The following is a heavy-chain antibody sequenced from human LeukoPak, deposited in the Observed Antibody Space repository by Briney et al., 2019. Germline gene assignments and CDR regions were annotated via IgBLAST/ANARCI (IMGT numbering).Heavy chain of an antibody. D-gene: IGHD1-26*01. J-gene: IGHJ4*02. CDR2: IYYSGST. V-gene: IGHV4-39*01. Sequence: PSETLSLTCTVSGGSISSSSYYWGWIRQPPGKGLEWIGSIYYSGSTYYNPSLKSRVTISVDTSKNQFSLKLSSVTAADTAVYYCARHLSRWELRVSYFDYWGQGTLVTVSS. CDR3: ARHLSRWELRVSYFDY. CDR1: GGSISSSSYY.